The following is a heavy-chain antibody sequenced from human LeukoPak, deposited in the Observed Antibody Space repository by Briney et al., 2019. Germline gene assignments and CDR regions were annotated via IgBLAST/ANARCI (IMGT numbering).Heavy chain of an antibody. Sequence: SETLSLTCAVYGGSFSGYYWSWIRQLPGKGLEWIGEINHRGSTNYNPSLNSRVTISVDTSKNQFSLKLSSVTAADTAVYYCARGSGGYYYYYMDVWGKGTTVTVSS. J-gene: IGHJ6*03. D-gene: IGHD2-8*02. CDR2: INHRGST. CDR3: ARGSGGYYYYYMDV. CDR1: GGSFSGYY. V-gene: IGHV4-34*01.